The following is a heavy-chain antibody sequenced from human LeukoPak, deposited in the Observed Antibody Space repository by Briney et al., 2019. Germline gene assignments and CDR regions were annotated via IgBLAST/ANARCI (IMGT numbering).Heavy chain of an antibody. Sequence: SETLSLTCTVSGYPISSGYYWGWIRQSPGKGLEWIGNIYRRGSTHYNPSLKSRVTISVDTSKNQFSLKLGSVTAADTAVYYCARDVRNYYDSSGYYLFDYWGQGTLVAVSS. J-gene: IGHJ4*02. CDR2: IYRRGST. CDR3: ARDVRNYYDSSGYYLFDY. D-gene: IGHD3-22*01. CDR1: GYPISSGYY. V-gene: IGHV4-38-2*02.